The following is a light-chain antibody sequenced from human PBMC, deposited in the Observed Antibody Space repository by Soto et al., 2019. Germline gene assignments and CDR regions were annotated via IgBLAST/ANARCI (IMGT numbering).Light chain of an antibody. CDR2: AAS. J-gene: IGKJ1*01. V-gene: IGKV1-39*01. CDR3: QQTYGYSVT. Sequence: DIQMTQSPSSLSASVRDRVTITCRASQSIRNFVNWYQQKPGKAPNLLIYAASILQSGVPSRFSGSGSGTDFTLTINDLQPEDFATYFCQQTYGYSVTFGQGTKVEIK. CDR1: QSIRNF.